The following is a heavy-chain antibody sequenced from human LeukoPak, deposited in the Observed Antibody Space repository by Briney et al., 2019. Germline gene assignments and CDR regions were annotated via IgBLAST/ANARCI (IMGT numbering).Heavy chain of an antibody. CDR3: ARDDPPSDI. CDR1: GGSISSSSYY. J-gene: IGHJ3*02. V-gene: IGHV4-39*07. Sequence: SETLSLTCTVSGGSISSSSYYWGWIRQPPGKGLEWIGSIYYSGSTYYNPSLKSRVTISVDTSKNQFSLKLSSVTAADTAVYYCARDDPPSDIWGQGTMVTVSS. CDR2: IYYSGST.